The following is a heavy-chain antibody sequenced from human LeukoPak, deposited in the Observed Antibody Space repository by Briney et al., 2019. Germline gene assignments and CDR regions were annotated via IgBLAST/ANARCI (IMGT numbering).Heavy chain of an antibody. D-gene: IGHD3-3*01. CDR3: ARGSIFGVVIGFDY. V-gene: IGHV1-2*02. J-gene: IGHJ4*02. CDR2: INPNSDGT. CDR1: GYTFTGYY. Sequence: ASVTVSCKASGYTFTGYYMHWVRQAPGQGLEWMGWINPNSDGTNYAQKFQGRVTMTRDTSISTAYMELSRLRSDDTAVYYCARGSIFGVVIGFDYWGQGTLVTVSS.